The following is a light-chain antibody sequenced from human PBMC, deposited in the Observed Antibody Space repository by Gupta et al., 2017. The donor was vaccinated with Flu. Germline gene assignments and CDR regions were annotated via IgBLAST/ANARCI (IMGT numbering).Light chain of an antibody. CDR1: SNDIGAFKS. CDR2: EVN. J-gene: IGLJ3*02. CDR3: ASFTAASTRV. Sequence: SAPTQPASVSGSLGQSITISCTGTSNDIGAFKSVSWYKHFAGKAPQLIIFEVNTRPSGIADRFSGSKSGNTASLTISGRQPDDEADYYCASFTAASTRVFGGGTRLTVL. V-gene: IGLV2-14*01.